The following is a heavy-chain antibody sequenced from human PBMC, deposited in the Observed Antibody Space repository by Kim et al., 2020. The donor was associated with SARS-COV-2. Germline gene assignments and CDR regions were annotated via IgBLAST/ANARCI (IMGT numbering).Heavy chain of an antibody. J-gene: IGHJ4*02. V-gene: IGHV3-30*18. Sequence: GGSLRLSCVVSGFTFSRYGIHWVRQAPGKGLEWVAVVSYDGSKKYYADSVKGRFTISRDNSENTLYLQMNSLRAEDTAVYFCAKDLWEFYDYIWGSYHYKEDIDYSGQGTRLTVSS. D-gene: IGHD3-16*02. CDR1: GFTFSRYG. CDR2: VSYDGSKK. CDR3: AKDLWEFYDYIWGSYHYKEDIDY.